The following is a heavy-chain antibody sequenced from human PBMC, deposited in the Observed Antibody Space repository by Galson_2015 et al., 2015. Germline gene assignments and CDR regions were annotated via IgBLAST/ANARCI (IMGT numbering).Heavy chain of an antibody. V-gene: IGHV3-33*01. CDR3: ARDPYVWGSYPHFDY. D-gene: IGHD3-16*02. CDR2: IWYDGSNK. CDR1: GFTFSSYG. J-gene: IGHJ4*02. Sequence: SLRLSCAASGFTFSSYGMHWVRQAPGKGLEWVAVIWYDGSNKYYADSVKGRFTISRDNSKNTLYLQMNSLRAEDTAVYYCARDPYVWGSYPHFDYWGQGTLVTVSS.